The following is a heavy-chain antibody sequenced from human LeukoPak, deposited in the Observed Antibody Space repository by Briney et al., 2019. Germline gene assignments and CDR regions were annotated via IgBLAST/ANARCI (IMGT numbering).Heavy chain of an antibody. CDR3: ARDLSTWIVAPPAGYMDV. J-gene: IGHJ6*03. CDR1: GGTFSSYA. D-gene: IGHD5-12*01. V-gene: IGHV1-69*05. CDR2: IIPIFGTA. Sequence: GASVKVSCKASGGTFSSYAISWVRQAPGQGLEWMGRIIPIFGTANYAQKFQGRVTITTDESTSTAYMELSSLRSEDTAVYYCARDLSTWIVAPPAGYMDVWGKGTTVTVSS.